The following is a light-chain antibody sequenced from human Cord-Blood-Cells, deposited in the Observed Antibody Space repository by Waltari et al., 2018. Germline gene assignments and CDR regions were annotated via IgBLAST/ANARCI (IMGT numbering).Light chain of an antibody. J-gene: IGLJ3*02. V-gene: IGLV1-40*01. Sequence: QSVLTQPPSVSGAPGQRVTISCTGSSSNIGAGYDVHWYQQLPGTAPKLLLYGTSNRPSGFPDRFSGSKSGTSASLAITGLQAEDEADYYCQSYDSSLSGSVFGGGTKLTVL. CDR1: SSNIGAGYD. CDR2: GTS. CDR3: QSYDSSLSGSV.